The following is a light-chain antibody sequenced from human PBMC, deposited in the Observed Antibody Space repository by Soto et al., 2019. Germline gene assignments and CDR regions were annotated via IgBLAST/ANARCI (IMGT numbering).Light chain of an antibody. J-gene: IGKJ2*02. CDR1: QSVSSSY. CDR3: QQYGSSPRT. Sequence: EIVLTQSPGTLSLSPGERATLSCRASQSVSSSYLAWYQQKPGQAPRLLMYGASSRATGIPDRFSGSGFGTDFTLTISRLGPEDFAVYYCQQYGSSPRTFGQGTKLEIK. V-gene: IGKV3-20*01. CDR2: GAS.